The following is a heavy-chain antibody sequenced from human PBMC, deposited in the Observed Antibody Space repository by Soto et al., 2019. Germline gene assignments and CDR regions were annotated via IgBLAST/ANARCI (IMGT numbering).Heavy chain of an antibody. D-gene: IGHD3-10*01. CDR1: GFTFSSYA. Sequence: GESLKLSCAASGFTFSSYAMSWVRQAPGKGLEWVSAISGSGGSTYYAYSVKGRFTISRDNSKNTLYLQMNSLRAEDTAVYYCAKDQPLLWFGELSSHFDYWGQGTLVTVSS. V-gene: IGHV3-23*01. CDR3: AKDQPLLWFGELSSHFDY. J-gene: IGHJ4*02. CDR2: ISGSGGST.